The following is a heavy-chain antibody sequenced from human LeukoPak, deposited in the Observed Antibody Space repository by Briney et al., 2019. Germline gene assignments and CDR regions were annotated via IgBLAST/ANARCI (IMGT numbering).Heavy chain of an antibody. CDR3: AAIPPGAATYDY. CDR2: IKSKSDGGTT. Sequence: GGSLRLSCAAPGFTFSNAWMSWVRQARGKGLEWVGGIKSKSDGGTTDYAAPVKGRFTISRDDSKNTVYLQMNSLKTEDTALYYCAAIPPGAATYDYWGQGTLVIVSS. J-gene: IGHJ4*02. V-gene: IGHV3-15*01. CDR1: GFTFSNAW. D-gene: IGHD2-15*01.